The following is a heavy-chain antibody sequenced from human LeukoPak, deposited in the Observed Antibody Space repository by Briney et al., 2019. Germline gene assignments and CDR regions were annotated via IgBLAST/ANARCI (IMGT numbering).Heavy chain of an antibody. CDR3: ARENRGKTPIADY. Sequence: SETLSLTCTVSGGSISSYYWSWIRQPPGKGLEWIGYIYYSGSTNYNPSLKSRVTISVDTSKNQFSLKLSSVTAADTAVYYCARENRGKTPIADYWGQGTRVTVSS. J-gene: IGHJ4*02. V-gene: IGHV4-59*12. D-gene: IGHD3-10*01. CDR2: IYYSGST. CDR1: GGSISSYY.